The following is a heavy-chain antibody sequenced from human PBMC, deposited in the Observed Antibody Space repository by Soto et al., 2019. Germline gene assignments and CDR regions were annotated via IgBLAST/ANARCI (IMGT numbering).Heavy chain of an antibody. J-gene: IGHJ6*02. CDR3: ARDHATYYDFWSGYYFLHYYYGMDV. V-gene: IGHV1-18*01. CDR1: GYTFTSYG. CDR2: ISAYNGNT. Sequence: EASVKVSCKASGYTFTSYGISWVRQAPGQGLEWMGWISAYNGNTNYAQKLQGRVTMTTDTSTSTAYMELRSLRSDDTAVYYCARDHATYYDFWSGYYFLHYYYGMDVWGQGTTVTVSS. D-gene: IGHD3-3*01.